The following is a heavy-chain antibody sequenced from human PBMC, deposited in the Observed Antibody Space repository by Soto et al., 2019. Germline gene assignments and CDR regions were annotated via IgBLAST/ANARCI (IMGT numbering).Heavy chain of an antibody. Sequence: QVQLVQSGAEVKKPGSSVKVSCKASGGTFSSYAISWVRQAPGQGLEWMGGIIPIFGTANYAQKFRGRVTITADESTSTAYMELSSLRSEDTAVYYSAWFGVGTLAFDYWGQGTLVTVSS. CDR1: GGTFSSYA. CDR3: AWFGVGTLAFDY. V-gene: IGHV1-69*12. D-gene: IGHD2-15*01. CDR2: IIPIFGTA. J-gene: IGHJ4*02.